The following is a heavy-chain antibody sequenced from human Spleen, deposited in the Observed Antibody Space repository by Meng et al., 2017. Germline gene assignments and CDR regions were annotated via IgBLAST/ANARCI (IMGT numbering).Heavy chain of an antibody. CDR2: INPSGTT. Sequence: SETLSLTCAVFGYSISSGYFWGWIRQSPGEGLVWLGSINPSGTTYYNPSLESRVTISVDTSKNQFFLKLSSVTAADTAVYYCARDHADIVVVVAATAGAFDIWGQGTMVTVSS. CDR3: ARDHADIVVVVAATAGAFDI. J-gene: IGHJ3*02. CDR1: GYSISSGYF. V-gene: IGHV4-38-2*01. D-gene: IGHD2-15*01.